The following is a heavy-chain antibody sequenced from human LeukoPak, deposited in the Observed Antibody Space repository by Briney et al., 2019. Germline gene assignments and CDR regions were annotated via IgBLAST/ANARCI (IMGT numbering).Heavy chain of an antibody. CDR2: VYYSGST. Sequence: SETLSLTCTVSGGSISSYYWSWIRQPPGKGLEWIGYVYYSGSTNYNNPSLKSRVSISVDSSKNHYSLNLSSVTAADTAVYYCARGRGSSWYYFDSWGQGTLVTVSS. CDR3: ARGRGSSWYYFDS. CDR1: GGSISSYY. V-gene: IGHV4-59*12. J-gene: IGHJ4*02. D-gene: IGHD6-13*01.